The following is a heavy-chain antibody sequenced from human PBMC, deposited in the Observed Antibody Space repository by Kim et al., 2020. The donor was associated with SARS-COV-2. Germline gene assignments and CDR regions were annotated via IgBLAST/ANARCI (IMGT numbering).Heavy chain of an antibody. Sequence: GGSLRLSCAASGFTFSSYAMSWVRQAPGKGLEWVSAISSSGSSTYYADSVKGRFTLSRDNSKNTLYLQMNSLRAEDTAVYYCAKCAYYDNSGYYSAAFDLWGQGTMVTVSS. CDR3: AKCAYYDNSGYYSAAFDL. CDR1: GFTFSSYA. J-gene: IGHJ3*01. V-gene: IGHV3-23*01. CDR2: ISSSGSST. D-gene: IGHD3-22*01.